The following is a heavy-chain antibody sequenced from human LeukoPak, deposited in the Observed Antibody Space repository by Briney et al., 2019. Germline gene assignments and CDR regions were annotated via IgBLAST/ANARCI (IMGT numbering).Heavy chain of an antibody. CDR2: IYASGTT. CDR1: NDDFSESY. V-gene: IGHV4-4*07. CDR3: ARGGRWHQFEDY. J-gene: IGHJ4*02. Sequence: SETLSLTCTVSNDDFSESYWSWTRQPAGKGLEWIGRIYASGTTNYNHSLKSRVTLSADTSKNQFSLKMRSVTAADTATYYCARGGRWHQFEDYWGQGALVIVSS. D-gene: IGHD5-24*01.